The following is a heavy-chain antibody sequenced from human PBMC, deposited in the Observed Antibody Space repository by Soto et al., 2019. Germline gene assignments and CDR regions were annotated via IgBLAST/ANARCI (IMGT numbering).Heavy chain of an antibody. V-gene: IGHV3-33*01. CDR3: ARDRYSRVGVGMDG. CDR2: IWYDGSNK. Sequence: GGSLRLSCAASGFTFSSYGMHWVRQAPGKGLEWVAVIWYDGSNKYYADSVKGRFTISRDNSKNTLYLQMNSLRAEDTAVYYCARDRYSRVGVGMDGWGQGTTVTV. J-gene: IGHJ6*02. CDR1: GFTFSSYG. D-gene: IGHD1-20*01.